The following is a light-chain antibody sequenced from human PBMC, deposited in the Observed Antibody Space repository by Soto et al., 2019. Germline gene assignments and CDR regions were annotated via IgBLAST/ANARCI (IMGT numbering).Light chain of an antibody. J-gene: IGKJ5*01. CDR2: WAS. Sequence: IVMTQSPDSLAVSLGERATINCKSSQSVLSTSNNKNFLAWFQQKPGQPPKPLIYWASSRESGVPDRFSGSGSGTDFILTISSLQAEDVAVYYCQQYYNAPITFGQGTRLEI. CDR3: QQYYNAPIT. CDR1: QSVLSTSNNKNF. V-gene: IGKV4-1*01.